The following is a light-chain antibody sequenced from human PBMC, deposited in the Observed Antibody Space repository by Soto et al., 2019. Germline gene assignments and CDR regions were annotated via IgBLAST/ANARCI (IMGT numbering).Light chain of an antibody. J-gene: IGKJ1*01. CDR1: QSVNSN. CDR3: QQYGSSPWT. Sequence: ETVMTQSPATLSVSPGERATLSCWASQSVNSNLAWYQQKLGQAPRVLIYGASSRATGIPDRFSGSGSGTDFTLTISRLEPEDFAVYYCQQYGSSPWTFGQGTKVDIK. V-gene: IGKV3-20*01. CDR2: GAS.